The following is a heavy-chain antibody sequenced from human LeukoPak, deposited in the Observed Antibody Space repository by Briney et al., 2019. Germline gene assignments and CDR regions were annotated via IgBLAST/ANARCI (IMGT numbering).Heavy chain of an antibody. J-gene: IGHJ4*02. CDR1: GFTFSAVC. V-gene: IGHV3-7*04. CDR2: INIDGGEK. Sequence: GGSLRLSCVASGFTFSAVCMSWVRQAPGKGLEWVSDINIDGGEKYYLDSVKGRLTISRDNAKNSLYLQMNSLRDETPAVYNCARETRHNVWGSYRYYIDYSGQGALV. CDR3: ARETRHNVWGSYRYYIDY. D-gene: IGHD3-16*02.